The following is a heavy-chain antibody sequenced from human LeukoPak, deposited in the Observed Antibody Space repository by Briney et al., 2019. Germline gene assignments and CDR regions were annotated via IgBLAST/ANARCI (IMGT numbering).Heavy chain of an antibody. CDR2: INLDGSEK. D-gene: IGHD6-19*01. V-gene: IGHV3-7*03. CDR1: GFTFSSYW. CDR3: AKVLAVAGTFDAFDI. J-gene: IGHJ3*02. Sequence: GGSLRLSCAASGFTFSSYWLSWVRQAPGKGLEWVANINLDGSEKYYVDSVKGRFTISRDNSKNTLYLQMNSLRAEDTAVYYCAKVLAVAGTFDAFDIWGQGTMVTVSS.